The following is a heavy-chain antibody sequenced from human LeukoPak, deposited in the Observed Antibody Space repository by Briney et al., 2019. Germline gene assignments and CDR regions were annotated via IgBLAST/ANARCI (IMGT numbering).Heavy chain of an antibody. Sequence: SQTLSLTCTVSGGSISSGDYYWSWIRQPPGKGMEWFGYIYYSGSTYYNPSLKSRVTISVDTSKNQFSLKLSSVTAADTAVYYCARPYYDFWSGYFWIDPWGQGTLVTVSS. V-gene: IGHV4-30-4*08. CDR3: ARPYYDFWSGYFWIDP. D-gene: IGHD3-3*01. J-gene: IGHJ5*02. CDR2: IYYSGST. CDR1: GGSISSGDYY.